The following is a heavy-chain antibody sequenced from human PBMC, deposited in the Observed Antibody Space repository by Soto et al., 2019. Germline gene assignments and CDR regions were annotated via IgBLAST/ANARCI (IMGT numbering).Heavy chain of an antibody. J-gene: IGHJ5*02. CDR1: GGSITSYY. Sequence: QVQLQESGPGLVKPSETLSLTCTVSGGSITSYYWTWIRQPPGKGLEWIGFISSSGSTKYNPSLRSRVRFFVDKSIHRFSRRLTSVPAAGAAVYYCGRGATAGIVGWLDPWGQGILGTVSS. CDR2: ISSSGST. D-gene: IGHD6-13*01. CDR3: GRGATAGIVGWLDP. V-gene: IGHV4-4*08.